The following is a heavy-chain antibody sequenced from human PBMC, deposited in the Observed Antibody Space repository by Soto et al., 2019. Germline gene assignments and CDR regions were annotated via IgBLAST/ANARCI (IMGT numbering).Heavy chain of an antibody. D-gene: IGHD3-10*01. CDR2: FDPEDGET. CDR1: GYTLTELS. J-gene: IGHJ4*02. CDR3: ATDSSWFGPNYFDY. Sequence: ASVKVCCKVSGYTLTELSMHWVRQAPGKGLEWMGGFDPEDGETIYAQKFQGRVTMTEDTSTDTAYMELSSLRSEDTAVYYCATDSSWFGPNYFDYWGQGTLVTVSS. V-gene: IGHV1-24*01.